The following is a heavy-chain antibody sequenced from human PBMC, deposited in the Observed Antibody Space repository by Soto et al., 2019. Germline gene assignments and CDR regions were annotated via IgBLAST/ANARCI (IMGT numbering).Heavy chain of an antibody. CDR2: IDLDDDK. Sequence: SGPTLVNPTQTLTLTCTFSGFSLSTSGMCVSWIRQPPGKALEWLARIDLDDDKYYSTSLKTRLTISKDTSKNQVVLTMTNMDPVDTATYYCARIQQIAAAGNYYFYMDVWGKGTTVTVSS. V-gene: IGHV2-70*11. D-gene: IGHD6-13*01. J-gene: IGHJ6*03. CDR3: ARIQQIAAAGNYYFYMDV. CDR1: GFSLSTSGMC.